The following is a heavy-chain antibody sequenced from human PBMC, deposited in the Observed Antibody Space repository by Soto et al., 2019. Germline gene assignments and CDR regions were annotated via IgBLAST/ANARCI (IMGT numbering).Heavy chain of an antibody. J-gene: IGHJ6*02. CDR2: LSPYSGHT. Sequence: QGQLVQPGGEVTKPGASVKVSCNASGYSFTSYGISWVRQAPGQGLEWMGWLSPYSGHTKDAQKVQGRVTLTTETSTGTAYMELRSLASDDTAVYYCARDRCTTAKCYTHHLDVWGQGTTVIVSS. CDR3: ARDRCTTAKCYTHHLDV. CDR1: GYSFTSYG. D-gene: IGHD2-8*01. V-gene: IGHV1-18*04.